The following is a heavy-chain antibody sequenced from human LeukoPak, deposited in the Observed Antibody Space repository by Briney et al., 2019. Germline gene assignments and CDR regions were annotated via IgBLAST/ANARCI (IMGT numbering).Heavy chain of an antibody. V-gene: IGHV3-48*04. CDR1: GFTFSSYA. Sequence: PGGSLRLSCTASGFTFSSYAMNWVRQTPGKGLEWISYISSSIVSFYYADSVKGRFTISRDNARNSVFLQMDSLRAEDTAVYYCARDAEIYASGSHFDWGQGTLVTVSS. CDR3: ARDAEIYASGSHFD. J-gene: IGHJ4*02. CDR2: ISSSIVSF. D-gene: IGHD3-10*01.